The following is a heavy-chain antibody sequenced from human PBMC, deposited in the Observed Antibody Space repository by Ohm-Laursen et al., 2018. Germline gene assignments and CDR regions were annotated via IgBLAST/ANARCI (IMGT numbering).Heavy chain of an antibody. Sequence: SLRLSCAASGFTFSDSHMSWIRQAPGKGLEWVANIKQDGSEKYYVDSVKGRFTISRDNAKNSLYLQMNSLRAEDTAVYYCARVGYYGMDVWGQGTTVTVSS. CDR3: ARVGYYGMDV. CDR1: GFTFSDSH. CDR2: IKQDGSEK. J-gene: IGHJ6*02. V-gene: IGHV3-7*01.